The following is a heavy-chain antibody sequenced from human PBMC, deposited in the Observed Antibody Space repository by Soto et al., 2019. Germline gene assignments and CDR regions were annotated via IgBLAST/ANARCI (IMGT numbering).Heavy chain of an antibody. J-gene: IGHJ4*02. D-gene: IGHD7-27*01. CDR1: GYTFTSND. CDR2: MSPKSGDT. V-gene: IGHV1-8*01. CDR3: AGGPPNWGFDS. Sequence: QVQLVQSGAEVKKPGASVKVSCKASGYTFTSNDINWVRQATGQGFEWMGWMSPKSGDTGYAQKFQGRGTMTRDTSISTAYMELSSLRSEDTAVYYCAGGPPNWGFDSWGQGTLVTVPS.